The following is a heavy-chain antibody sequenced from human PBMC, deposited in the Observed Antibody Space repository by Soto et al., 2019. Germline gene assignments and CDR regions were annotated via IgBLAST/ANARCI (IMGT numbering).Heavy chain of an antibody. CDR2: ISGSGGST. J-gene: IGHJ6*02. CDR3: AKDSDSLYYSGMDV. Sequence: LRLSCAASGFTFSSYAMSWVRQAPGKGLEWVSAISGSGGSTYYADSVRGRFTISRDNSKNTLYLQMNSLRAEDTAVYYCAKDSDSLYYSGMDVWGQGTKGNFSS. CDR1: GFTFSSYA. D-gene: IGHD2-21*02. V-gene: IGHV3-23*01.